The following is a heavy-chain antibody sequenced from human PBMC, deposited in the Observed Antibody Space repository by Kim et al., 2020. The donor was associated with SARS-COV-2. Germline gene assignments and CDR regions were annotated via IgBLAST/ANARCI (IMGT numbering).Heavy chain of an antibody. Sequence: YSDSVNGRFTIPRDNSKNALYLQMNSLRAEDTAVYYCANLGLVGATTHYWGQGTLVTVSS. J-gene: IGHJ4*02. CDR3: ANLGLVGATTHY. D-gene: IGHD1-26*01. V-gene: IGHV3-23*01.